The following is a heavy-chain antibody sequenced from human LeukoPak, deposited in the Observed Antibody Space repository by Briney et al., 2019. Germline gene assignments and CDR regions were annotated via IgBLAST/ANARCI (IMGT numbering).Heavy chain of an antibody. CDR3: ARRSGGYNCFDQ. CDR1: GFTFSSYA. D-gene: IGHD5-24*01. V-gene: IGHV3-23*01. J-gene: IGHJ4*02. CDR2: ISGSGGST. Sequence: GGSLRLSCAASGFTFSSYAMSWVRQAPGKGLEWVSGISGSGGSTYYADSVKGRFTISRDNAKNTLYLQMNSLRAEDTAVYYCARRSGGYNCFDQWGQGTLVTVSS.